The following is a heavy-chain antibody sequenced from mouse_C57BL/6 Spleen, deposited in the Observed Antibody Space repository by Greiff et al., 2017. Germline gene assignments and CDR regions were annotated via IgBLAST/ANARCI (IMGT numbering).Heavy chain of an antibody. D-gene: IGHD3-2*02. Sequence: EVQLQQSGPELVKPGASVKIPCKASGYTFTDYNKDWVKQSHGKSLEWIGDINPNNGGTIYNQKFKSKATLTVDKSSSTAYMELRSLTSEDTAVYYCARASSGYRYFDVWGTGTTVTVSS. J-gene: IGHJ1*03. CDR1: GYTFTDYN. V-gene: IGHV1-18*01. CDR2: INPNNGGT. CDR3: ARASSGYRYFDV.